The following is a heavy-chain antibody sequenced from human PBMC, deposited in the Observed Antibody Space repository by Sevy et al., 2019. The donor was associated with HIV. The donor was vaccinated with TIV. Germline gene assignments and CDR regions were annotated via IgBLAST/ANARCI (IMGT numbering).Heavy chain of an antibody. CDR3: AREQVTAMAVWLDY. D-gene: IGHD5-18*01. CDR1: GFTFISYA. Sequence: GGSLRLSCAASGFTFISYAMHWVRQAPGKGLEWVAVISYDGSNKYYADSVKGRFTISRDNSKNTLYLQMNSLRAEDTAVYYCAREQVTAMAVWLDYWGQGTLVTVSS. J-gene: IGHJ4*02. CDR2: ISYDGSNK. V-gene: IGHV3-30-3*01.